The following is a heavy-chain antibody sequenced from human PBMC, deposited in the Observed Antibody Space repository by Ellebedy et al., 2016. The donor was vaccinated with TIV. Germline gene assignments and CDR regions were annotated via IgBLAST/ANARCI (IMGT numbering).Heavy chain of an antibody. CDR2: IYYTGST. J-gene: IGHJ4*02. D-gene: IGHD3-16*01. V-gene: IGHV4-59*11. CDR1: GVSITSHY. CDR3: AGGAGYERSEY. Sequence: SETLSLXXTVSGVSITSHYWSWIRQPPGKGLEWVGYIYYTGSTNYNPSLTSRVTISLDTSKNQFSLRLSSVTAADTAVYYCAGGAGYERSEYWGQGTLVTVTS.